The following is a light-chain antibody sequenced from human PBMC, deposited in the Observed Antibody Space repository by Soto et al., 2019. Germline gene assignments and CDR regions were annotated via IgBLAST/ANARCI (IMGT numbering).Light chain of an antibody. CDR3: HQYGSSPLT. CDR1: QSVSSSSY. Sequence: IVLTQSPGTMSLSPGERATLSCRASQSVSSSSYLAWYQQKPGQAPRLLIYGASSRATGIPDRFSGSGSGTDFTLTISRLEPEEFAVYYCHQYGSSPLTFGGGTKGEIK. V-gene: IGKV3-20*01. CDR2: GAS. J-gene: IGKJ4*01.